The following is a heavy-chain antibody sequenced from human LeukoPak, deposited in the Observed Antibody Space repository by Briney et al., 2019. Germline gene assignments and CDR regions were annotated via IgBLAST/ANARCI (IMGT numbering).Heavy chain of an antibody. Sequence: AETLSLTCTVSGATISSYYWSWIRQPPGKGLEWIGYIYYSGSTHYNPSLKSRVTISVDTSKNQFSLRLSSMTAADTAVYYCASGPYPAAGTDHQFDYWGQGTLVTVSS. J-gene: IGHJ4*02. CDR3: ASGPYPAAGTDHQFDY. CDR2: IYYSGST. V-gene: IGHV4-59*01. D-gene: IGHD6-13*01. CDR1: GATISSYY.